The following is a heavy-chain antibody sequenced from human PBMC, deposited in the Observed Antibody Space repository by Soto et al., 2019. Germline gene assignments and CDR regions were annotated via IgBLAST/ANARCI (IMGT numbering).Heavy chain of an antibody. V-gene: IGHV4-39*01. D-gene: IGHD2-15*01. CDR3: APLSVSLSGPYGIHV. CDR2: MLYSGLT. J-gene: IGHJ6*02. Sequence: SETLSLTCSVSGYSVSSSDYYWAWIRQPPGKGLEWIGSMLYSGLTYYNPSLKSRVTLSVETSKNQFSVRLNSVTASDTAVYYCAPLSVSLSGPYGIHVWGQGTTVTFSS. CDR1: GYSVSSSDYY.